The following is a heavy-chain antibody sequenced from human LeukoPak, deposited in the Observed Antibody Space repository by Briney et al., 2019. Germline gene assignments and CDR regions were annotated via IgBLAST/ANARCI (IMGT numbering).Heavy chain of an antibody. CDR1: GGSISSYY. CDR3: ARVKWFGVYGMDV. CDR2: IYYSGST. V-gene: IGHV4-59*01. D-gene: IGHD3-10*01. J-gene: IGHJ6*02. Sequence: SETLSLTCTVSGGSISSYYWSWIRQPPGKGLEWIGYIYYSGSTNYNPSLKSRVTISVDTSKSQFSLKLSSVTAADTAVYYCARVKWFGVYGMDVWGQGTTVTVSS.